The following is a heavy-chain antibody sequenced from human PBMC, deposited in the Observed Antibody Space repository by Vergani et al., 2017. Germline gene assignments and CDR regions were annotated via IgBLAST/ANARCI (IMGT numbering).Heavy chain of an antibody. Sequence: QVQLVQSGAEVKKPGASVKVSCKASGYTFTSYYMHWVRQAPGQGLEWMGIINPSGGSTSYAQKFQGRVTMTRDTSTSTVYMELSSLRSEDTAIYYCAKDISSSERYLDFWGQGTLVTVSA. CDR2: INPSGGST. J-gene: IGHJ4*02. D-gene: IGHD6-13*01. CDR3: AKDISSSERYLDF. CDR1: GYTFTSYY. V-gene: IGHV1-46*01.